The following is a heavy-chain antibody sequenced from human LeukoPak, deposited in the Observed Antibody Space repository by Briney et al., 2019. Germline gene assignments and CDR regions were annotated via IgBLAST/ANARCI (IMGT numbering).Heavy chain of an antibody. CDR1: GYTFTNYG. CDR3: ARDPLGYYDSSGYRKNWFDP. CDR2: ISAYNGNT. Sequence: ASVKVSCKTSGYTFTNYGISWVRQAPGQGLEWMGWISAYNGNTNYAQKLQGRVTMTTDTSTSTAYMELRSLRSDDTAVYYCARDPLGYYDSSGYRKNWFDPWGQGTLVTVSS. V-gene: IGHV1-18*01. D-gene: IGHD3-22*01. J-gene: IGHJ5*02.